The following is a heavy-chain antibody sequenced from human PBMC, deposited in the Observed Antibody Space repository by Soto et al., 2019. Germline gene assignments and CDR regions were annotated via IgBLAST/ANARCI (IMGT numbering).Heavy chain of an antibody. V-gene: IGHV4-39*01. J-gene: IGHJ4*02. CDR1: GGSISRNSYY. CDR2: IYYSGST. D-gene: IGHD3-10*01. CDR3: ATLWFGESPY. Sequence: QLQLQESGPGLVKPSETLSLTCTVSGGSISRNSYYWGWIRQPPGKGLEWIGSIYYSGSTYYNPSLTSRVIISVDTSKNQFSLKLSSVTAADTAVYYCATLWFGESPYWGQGTLVTVSS.